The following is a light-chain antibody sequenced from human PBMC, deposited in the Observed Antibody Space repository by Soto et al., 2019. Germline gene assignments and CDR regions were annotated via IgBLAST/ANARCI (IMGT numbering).Light chain of an antibody. CDR1: QGISSY. V-gene: IGKV1-8*01. CDR3: QQMWT. Sequence: VTITCRASQGISSYLAWYQQKPGKAPKLLIYAASSGATGIPDRFSGSGSGTDFTLTISRLEPEDFAVYYCQQMWTFGQGTKV. J-gene: IGKJ1*01. CDR2: AAS.